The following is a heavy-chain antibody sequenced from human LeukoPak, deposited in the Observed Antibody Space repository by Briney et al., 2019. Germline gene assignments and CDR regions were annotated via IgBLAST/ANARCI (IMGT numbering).Heavy chain of an antibody. CDR2: MYHSGST. V-gene: IGHV4-39*01. CDR1: GGSISSSSDY. CDR3: ARQAITVAGLNWFDP. Sequence: PSETLSLTCTVSGGSISSSSDYWGWIRQPPGKGLEWIVSMYHSGSTNYNPSLKSRVTISVDTSKNQFSLKLSSVTAADTAVYYCARQAITVAGLNWFDPWGQGTLVTVSS. J-gene: IGHJ5*02. D-gene: IGHD6-19*01.